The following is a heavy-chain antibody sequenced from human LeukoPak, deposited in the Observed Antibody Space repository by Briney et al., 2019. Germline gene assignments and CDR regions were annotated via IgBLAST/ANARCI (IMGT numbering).Heavy chain of an antibody. J-gene: IGHJ6*03. V-gene: IGHV3-23*01. D-gene: IGHD1-14*01. CDR2: ISGGGGST. CDR1: GFTFSSYS. CDR3: ARTPGDYYYYMDV. Sequence: GGSLRLSCAVSGFTFSSYSMNWVRQAPGRGLEWVSAISGGGGSTSYADSVKGRFTISRDASKNTLYLQMNSLRAEDTAVYYCARTPGDYYYYMDVWAKGTTVTVSS.